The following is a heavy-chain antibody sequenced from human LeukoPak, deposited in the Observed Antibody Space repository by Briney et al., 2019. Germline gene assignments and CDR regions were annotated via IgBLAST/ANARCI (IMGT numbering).Heavy chain of an antibody. J-gene: IGHJ4*02. D-gene: IGHD3-22*01. CDR1: GVTVSNNY. CDR3: ASEDSSGYYFDY. V-gene: IGHV3-53*01. CDR2: IYSGGST. Sequence: GGSLRLSCAASGVTVSNNYMSWVRQAPGKGLEWVSVIYSGGSTYYADSVKGRFTISRDNSKNTLYLQMNSLRAEDTAVYYCASEDSSGYYFDYWGQGTLVTVSS.